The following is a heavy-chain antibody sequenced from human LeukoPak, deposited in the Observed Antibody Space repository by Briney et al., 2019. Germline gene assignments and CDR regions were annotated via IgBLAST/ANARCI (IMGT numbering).Heavy chain of an antibody. Sequence: GGSLRLSCAASGFTFSSYAMSWVRQAPGKGLEWVSAISGSGGSTYYADSVKGRFTISRDNSKNTLYLQMKGLRAEDTAVYYCAKDRVLWFGELLITLDYWGQGTLVTVSS. CDR1: GFTFSSYA. CDR3: AKDRVLWFGELLITLDY. D-gene: IGHD3-10*01. J-gene: IGHJ4*02. V-gene: IGHV3-23*01. CDR2: ISGSGGST.